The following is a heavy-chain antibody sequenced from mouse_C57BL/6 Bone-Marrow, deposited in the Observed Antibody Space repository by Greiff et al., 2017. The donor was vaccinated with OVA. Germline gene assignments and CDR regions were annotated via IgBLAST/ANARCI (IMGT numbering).Heavy chain of an antibody. D-gene: IGHD1-1*01. Sequence: EVMLVESGGGLVQPGGSLKLSCAASGFTFSDYYMYWVRQTPEKRLEWVAYISNGGGSTYYPDTVKGRFTISSDNAKNTLYLQMSRLKSEDTAMYYCARHGFYCPFAYWGQGTLVTVSA. CDR3: ARHGFYCPFAY. CDR2: ISNGGGST. V-gene: IGHV5-12*01. J-gene: IGHJ3*01. CDR1: GFTFSDYY.